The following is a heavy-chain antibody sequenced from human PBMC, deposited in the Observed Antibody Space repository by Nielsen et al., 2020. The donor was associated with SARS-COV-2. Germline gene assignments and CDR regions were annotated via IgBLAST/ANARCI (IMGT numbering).Heavy chain of an antibody. CDR2: IYWDGGST. Sequence: GESLKISCAASGFTFDDYGMSWVRQAPGKGLEWVSGIYWDGGSTCYADSVKGRFTISRDNAKNSLYLQMNSLRAEDTALYHCARGVVPLSYYYYGMDVWGQGTTVTVSS. D-gene: IGHD2-2*01. CDR1: GFTFDDYG. J-gene: IGHJ6*02. CDR3: ARGVVPLSYYYYGMDV. V-gene: IGHV3-20*01.